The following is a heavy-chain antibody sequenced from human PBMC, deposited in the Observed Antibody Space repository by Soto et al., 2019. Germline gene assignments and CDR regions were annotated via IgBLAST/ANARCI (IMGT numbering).Heavy chain of an antibody. Sequence: GGSLRLSCAASGFTFSSYAMHWVRQAPGKGLEWVAVISYDGSNKYYADSVKGRFTISRDNSKNTLYLQMNSLRAEDTAVYYCARDFEGSYYDFWSGYYPASYYYGMDVWGQGTTVTVSS. CDR3: ARDFEGSYYDFWSGYYPASYYYGMDV. D-gene: IGHD3-3*01. V-gene: IGHV3-30-3*01. CDR1: GFTFSSYA. J-gene: IGHJ6*02. CDR2: ISYDGSNK.